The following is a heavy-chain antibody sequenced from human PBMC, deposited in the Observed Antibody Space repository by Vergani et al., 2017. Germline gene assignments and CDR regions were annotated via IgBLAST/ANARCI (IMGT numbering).Heavy chain of an antibody. V-gene: IGHV4-59*13. CDR2: IYSTGST. CDR1: GGSFNTYY. D-gene: IGHD3-9*01. CDR3: ARVMYRDEASTGYRLEGMDS. Sequence: QVQLEESGPGLVKPSETLSLTCTVSGGSFNTYYWSWIRQSPGQGLEWIGYIYSTGSTNYNPSLNCRVTMSVDTSKNQFSLKVRSVTAADTAVYFCARVMYRDEASTGYRLEGMDSWGQGTKVTISS. J-gene: IGHJ6*01.